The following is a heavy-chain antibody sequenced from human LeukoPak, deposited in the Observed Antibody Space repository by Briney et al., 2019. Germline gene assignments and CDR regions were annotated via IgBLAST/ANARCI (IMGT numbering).Heavy chain of an antibody. CDR3: ARSAYGGAYGVNWFDP. Sequence: PSQTLSLTCTVSGGSISSGSYYWSWIGQPAGKGLAWIGRIYTSGSTNYNPSLKSRVTISVDTSKNQFSLKLSSVTAADTAVYYCARSAYGGAYGVNWFDPWGQGTLVTVSS. J-gene: IGHJ5*02. V-gene: IGHV4-61*02. CDR2: IYTSGST. D-gene: IGHD4-17*01. CDR1: GGSISSGSYY.